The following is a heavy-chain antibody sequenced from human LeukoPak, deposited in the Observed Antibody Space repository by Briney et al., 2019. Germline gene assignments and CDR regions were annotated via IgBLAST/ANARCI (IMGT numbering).Heavy chain of an antibody. D-gene: IGHD3-22*01. CDR1: GFTFSSYD. V-gene: IGHV3-13*01. CDR2: IGTAGDT. CDR3: ARATYYYDSSGYYYDY. Sequence: PGGPLRLSCAASGFTFSSYDMHWVRQATGKGLEWVSAIGTAGDTYYPGSVKGRFTISREDAKNSLYLQMNSLRAGDTAVYYCARATYYYDSSGYYYDYWGQGTLVTVSS. J-gene: IGHJ4*02.